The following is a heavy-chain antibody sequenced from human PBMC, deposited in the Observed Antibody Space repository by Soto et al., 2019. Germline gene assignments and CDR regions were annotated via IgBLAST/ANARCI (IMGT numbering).Heavy chain of an antibody. CDR3: SHGYYQYFES. D-gene: IGHD5-18*01. J-gene: IGHJ4*02. V-gene: IGHV3-15*07. Sequence: PGGSLRLSCAVSGVTLSNVWMNWVRQAPGKGPEWVGRIKSKTDGGTVEYDAPVKDRFTISRDDSENKLYLQMNSLKTEDTAVYYCSHGYYQYFESWGQGTLVTVSS. CDR1: GVTLSNVW. CDR2: IKSKTDGGTV.